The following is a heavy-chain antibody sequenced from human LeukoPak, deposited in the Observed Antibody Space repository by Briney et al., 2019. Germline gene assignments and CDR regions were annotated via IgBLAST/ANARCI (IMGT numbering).Heavy chain of an antibody. Sequence: ASVKVSCKTSGYTLTGYYMHWVRQAPGQGLEWMGWIKPNSGGTNYAQKFQGRVTMTRDTSISTAYMELSRLKSDDTAVYYCARVEVAAAGGNWFDPWGQGTLVTVSS. CDR2: IKPNSGGT. V-gene: IGHV1-2*02. J-gene: IGHJ5*02. CDR1: GYTLTGYY. D-gene: IGHD6-13*01. CDR3: ARVEVAAAGGNWFDP.